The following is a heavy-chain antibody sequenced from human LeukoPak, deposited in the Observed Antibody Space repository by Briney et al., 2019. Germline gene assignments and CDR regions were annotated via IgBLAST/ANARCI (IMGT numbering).Heavy chain of an antibody. CDR1: GFTFSSYE. CDR2: ISSSGSTI. D-gene: IGHD2-2*01. Sequence: PGGSLRLSCAASGFTFSSYEMNWVRQAPGKGLEWVSYISSSGSTIYYADSVKGRFTISRDNAKNSLYLQMNSLGAEDTAVYYCARDSTHCSSTSCYFDYWGQGTLVTVSS. V-gene: IGHV3-48*03. J-gene: IGHJ4*02. CDR3: ARDSTHCSSTSCYFDY.